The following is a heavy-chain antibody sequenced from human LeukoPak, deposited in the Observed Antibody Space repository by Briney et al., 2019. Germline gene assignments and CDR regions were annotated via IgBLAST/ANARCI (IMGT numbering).Heavy chain of an antibody. CDR3: ARERAVAPGGDYYGMDV. D-gene: IGHD2-8*02. Sequence: LVRVSCKASGGTFSSYVITWVRQAPGQGREWLGGIIPIFGIANYAQKFQGRVTITADESTSTAYMELSSLRTEDTAVYYCARERAVAPGGDYYGMDVWGKGTTVTVSS. V-gene: IGHV1-69*13. J-gene: IGHJ6*04. CDR2: IIPIFGIA. CDR1: GGTFSSYV.